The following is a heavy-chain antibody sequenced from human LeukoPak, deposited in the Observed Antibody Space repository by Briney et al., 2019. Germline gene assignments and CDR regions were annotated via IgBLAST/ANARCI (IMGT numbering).Heavy chain of an antibody. D-gene: IGHD2-15*01. Sequence: PSETLSLTCTVSGDSITTTTYFWGWIRQPPGKGLEWIWSIYYSGSTYSSPSLKSRVTISVDTSKNQFSLKLNSVTAADTAVYYCARGSRYCSGGSCYPGVNWFDPWGQGTLVTVSS. CDR1: GDSITTTTYF. J-gene: IGHJ5*02. CDR2: IYYSGST. CDR3: ARGSRYCSGGSCYPGVNWFDP. V-gene: IGHV4-39*01.